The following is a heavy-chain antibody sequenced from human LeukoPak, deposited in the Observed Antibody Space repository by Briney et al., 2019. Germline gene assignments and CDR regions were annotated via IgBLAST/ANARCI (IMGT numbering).Heavy chain of an antibody. D-gene: IGHD3-9*01. V-gene: IGHV3-64*04. Sequence: GGSLRLSCSASGFTFNKYALHWVRQAPGKGLEYVSGINSDGGSTYYADSVKGRFTISRDNSKNTLYLQMNSLRAEDTAVYYCARVDGAFDIWGQGTMVTVSS. CDR2: INSDGGST. CDR3: ARVDGAFDI. J-gene: IGHJ3*02. CDR1: GFTFNKYA.